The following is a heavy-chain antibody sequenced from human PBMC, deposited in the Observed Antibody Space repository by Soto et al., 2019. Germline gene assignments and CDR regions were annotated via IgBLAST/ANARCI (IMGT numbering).Heavy chain of an antibody. CDR2: ISGYNANT. J-gene: IGHJ6*02. CDR3: AAMGDVPDCCYGLDV. Sequence: QVQLVQSGAEVKKPGASVKVSCKASGYSFTRYGISWARQAPGQGLEWMGGISGYNANTNYTENLQCRVTTTAESSTRTADTEVRNLISDDSAVSYDAAMGDVPDCCYGLDVWGQGTTVTVSS. CDR1: GYSFTRYG. V-gene: IGHV1-18*01. D-gene: IGHD3-16*01.